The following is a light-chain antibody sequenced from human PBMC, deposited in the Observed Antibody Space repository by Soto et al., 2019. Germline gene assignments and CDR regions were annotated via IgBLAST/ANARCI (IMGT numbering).Light chain of an antibody. CDR1: QSVSSY. CDR3: QQRSNGPPT. CDR2: DAS. Sequence: EIVLTQSPATLSLSPGERAALSCRASQSVSSYLAWYQQKPGQAPRLLIYDASNRATGIPARFSGSGSGTDFTLTISSLEPEDFAVYYCQQRSNGPPTWGQGTKLEIK. J-gene: IGKJ2*01. V-gene: IGKV3-11*01.